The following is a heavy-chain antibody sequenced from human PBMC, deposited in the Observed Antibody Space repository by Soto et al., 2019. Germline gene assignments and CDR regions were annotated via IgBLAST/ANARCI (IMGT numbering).Heavy chain of an antibody. V-gene: IGHV4-59*12. CDR1: GGSISSYY. J-gene: IGHJ4*02. D-gene: IGHD3-9*01. CDR3: ARAGGLRYFDWFLYAY. CDR2: IYYSGST. Sequence: SETLSLTCTVSGGSISSYYWSWIRQPPGKGLEWIGYIYYSGSTNYNPSLKSRVTISVDTSKNQFSLKLSSVTAADTAVYYCARAGGLRYFDWFLYAYWGQGTLVTVSS.